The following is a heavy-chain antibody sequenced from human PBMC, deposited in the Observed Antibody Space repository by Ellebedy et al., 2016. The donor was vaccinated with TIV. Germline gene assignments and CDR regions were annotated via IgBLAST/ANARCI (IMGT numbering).Heavy chain of an antibody. CDR3: ARSFYGGYSLDV. CDR1: GYSFTNYW. Sequence: GESLKISCKGSGYSFTNYWIAWVRQTPGKGLEWMGIIYPGDSDTRYSPSFQGQVTISADKSISTAYLPWRSLKASDTAIYYCARSFYGGYSLDVWGQGTTVTVSS. D-gene: IGHD4-17*01. V-gene: IGHV5-51*01. J-gene: IGHJ6*02. CDR2: IYPGDSDT.